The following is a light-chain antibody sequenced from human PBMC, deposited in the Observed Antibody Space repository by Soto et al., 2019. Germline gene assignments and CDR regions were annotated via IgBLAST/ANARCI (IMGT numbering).Light chain of an antibody. Sequence: EIVMTQSPATLAVSPADTVTLSCRASQSLGGNLAWYQQKPGQAPRLFIFRASSRATGVPARFSASGSGTGFTLTISELQSEDFAVYYCQQYSNWPPWTFGPGTKVDIK. V-gene: IGKV3-15*01. J-gene: IGKJ1*01. CDR3: QQYSNWPPWT. CDR2: RAS. CDR1: QSLGGN.